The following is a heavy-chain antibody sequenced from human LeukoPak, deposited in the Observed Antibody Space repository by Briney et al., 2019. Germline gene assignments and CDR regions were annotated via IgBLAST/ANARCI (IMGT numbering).Heavy chain of an antibody. CDR3: ASFHIAAAGVSFDY. D-gene: IGHD6-13*01. CDR2: IYYSGST. V-gene: IGHV4-39*07. J-gene: IGHJ4*02. CDR1: GGSISSSSYY. Sequence: SETLSLTCTVSGGSISSSSYYWGWIRQPPGKGLEWIGSIYYSGSTYYNPSLKSRVTISVDTSKNQFSLKLSSVTAADTAVYYCASFHIAAAGVSFDYWGQGTLVTVSS.